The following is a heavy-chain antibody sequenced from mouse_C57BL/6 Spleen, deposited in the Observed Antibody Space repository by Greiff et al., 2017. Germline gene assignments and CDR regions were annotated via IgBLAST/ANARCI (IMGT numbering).Heavy chain of an antibody. J-gene: IGHJ3*01. CDR3: ARGGIYSKEFAY. Sequence: EVQLVESGGGLVQPGGSLKLSCAASGFTFSDYGMAWVRQAPRKGPEWVAFISNLAYSIYYADTVTGRFTISRENAKNTLYLEMSSLRSEDTAMYYCARGGIYSKEFAYWGQGTLVTVSA. V-gene: IGHV5-15*01. CDR2: ISNLAYSI. CDR1: GFTFSDYG. D-gene: IGHD2-5*01.